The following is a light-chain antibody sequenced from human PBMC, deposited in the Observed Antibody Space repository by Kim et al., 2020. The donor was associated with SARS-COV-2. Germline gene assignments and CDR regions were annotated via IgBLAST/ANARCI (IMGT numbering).Light chain of an antibody. CDR3: LQHYNYPYT. Sequence: CASVGDTVTITCRASQGINDFLAWFQQKPGRVPKRLIYAASNLQSGVPSRFSGSGSGTEFTLTISSLQPADFATYYCLQHYNYPYTFGQGTKLEI. CDR1: QGINDF. J-gene: IGKJ2*01. V-gene: IGKV1-17*03. CDR2: AAS.